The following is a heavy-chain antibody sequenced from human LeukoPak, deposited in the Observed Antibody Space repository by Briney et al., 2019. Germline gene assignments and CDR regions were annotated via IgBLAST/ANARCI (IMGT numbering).Heavy chain of an antibody. CDR3: ARHSLPLVEEGAFDI. J-gene: IGHJ3*02. D-gene: IGHD1-26*01. CDR1: GYTFTGYY. V-gene: IGHV1-2*02. Sequence: ASVKVSCKASGYTFTGYYMHWVRQAPGQGLEWMGWINPNSGGTNYAQKFQGRVTMTRDKSISTAYLQWSSLKASDTAMYYCARHSLPLVEEGAFDIWGQGTMVTVSS. CDR2: INPNSGGT.